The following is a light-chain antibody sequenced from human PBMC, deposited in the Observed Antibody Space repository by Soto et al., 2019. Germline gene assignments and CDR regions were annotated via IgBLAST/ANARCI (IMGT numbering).Light chain of an antibody. CDR2: DVS. J-gene: IGLJ2*01. CDR1: SSDVGGYNY. V-gene: IGLV2-14*01. CDR3: SSYTSSSTLAV. Sequence: QSALTQPASVSGSPGQSITISCTVTSSDVGGYNYVSWYQQHPGKAPKLMIYDVSNRPSGVSNRFSGSKSGNTASLTISGLQAEDEADYYCSSYTSSSTLAVFGGGTKLTVL.